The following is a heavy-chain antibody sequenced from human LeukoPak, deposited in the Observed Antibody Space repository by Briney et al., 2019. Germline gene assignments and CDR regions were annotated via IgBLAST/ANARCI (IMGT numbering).Heavy chain of an antibody. J-gene: IGHJ3*02. CDR3: AKYARSGTYSHGFDI. Sequence: GEPLKIPCQGPEDTFRSHWIGRVGQKPGKGLEGMGIIYPGDSDTRYSPSFEGRATISVGKTINTTYLQWSSLKASDTAIYYWAKYARSGTYSHGFDIWGQGTMVTVS. V-gene: IGHV5-51*01. CDR2: IYPGDSDT. D-gene: IGHD3-10*01. CDR1: EDTFRSHW.